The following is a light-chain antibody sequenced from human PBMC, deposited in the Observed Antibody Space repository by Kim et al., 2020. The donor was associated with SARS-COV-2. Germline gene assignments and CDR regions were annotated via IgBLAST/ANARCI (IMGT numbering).Light chain of an antibody. Sequence: EIVMTQSPATLSVSPGERATLSCRASQSVSSNLAWYQQKPGQAPRLLIYGASTRATGIQARFSGSGSGTEFTLTISSLQSEDFVIYYCQQYNNWPPWTFGQGTKVDIK. CDR3: QQYNNWPPWT. CDR1: QSVSSN. J-gene: IGKJ1*01. V-gene: IGKV3-15*01. CDR2: GAS.